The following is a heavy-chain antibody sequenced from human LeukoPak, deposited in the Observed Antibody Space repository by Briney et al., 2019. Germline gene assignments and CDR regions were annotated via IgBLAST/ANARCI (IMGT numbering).Heavy chain of an antibody. J-gene: IGHJ4*02. CDR1: GGSISSSSYY. Sequence: SETLSLTGTVSGGSISSSSYYWGWIRQPPGTGLAWIGSIYYSGSTYYNPSLKSRVTISVDTSKNQFSLKLSSVTAADTAVYYYATSPSRSSSWYRWLLEYWGQGTLVTVSS. CDR3: ATSPSRSSSWYRWLLEY. CDR2: IYYSGST. D-gene: IGHD6-13*01. V-gene: IGHV4-39*01.